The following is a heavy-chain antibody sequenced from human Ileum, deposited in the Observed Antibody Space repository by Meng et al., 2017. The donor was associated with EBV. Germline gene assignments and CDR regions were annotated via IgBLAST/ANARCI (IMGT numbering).Heavy chain of an antibody. CDR1: GFLVSSYH. CDR3: ARGPDWAKGGY. Sequence: VHPAGAGGGVYRPGWSLSLSCAPSGFLVSSYHMSWGRQAPGKGLEWVSTIYIGGDTFYADSVKDRFTISRDNSKNTLFLQMNRLTVEDTAVYYCARGPDWAKGGYWGLGTLVTVSS. D-gene: IGHD3/OR15-3a*01. J-gene: IGHJ4*02. CDR2: IYIGGDT. V-gene: IGHV3-53*01.